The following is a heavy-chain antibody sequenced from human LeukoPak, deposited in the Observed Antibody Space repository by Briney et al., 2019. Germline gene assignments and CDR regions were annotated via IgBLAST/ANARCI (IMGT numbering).Heavy chain of an antibody. CDR3: ARDVVVAAKGRNYFDY. J-gene: IGHJ4*02. CDR1: GYTFTSYA. CDR2: INAGNGNT. Sequence: ASVKVSCKASGYTFTSYAMHWVRQAPGQRLEWMRWINAGNGNTKYSQKFQGRVTITRDTSASTAYMELSSLRSEDTAVYYCARDVVVAAKGRNYFDYWGQGTLVTVSS. D-gene: IGHD2-15*01. V-gene: IGHV1-3*01.